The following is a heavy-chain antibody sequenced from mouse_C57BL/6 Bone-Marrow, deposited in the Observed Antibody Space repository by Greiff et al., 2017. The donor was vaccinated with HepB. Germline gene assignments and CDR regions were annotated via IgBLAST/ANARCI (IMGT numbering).Heavy chain of an antibody. CDR1: GYTFTSYG. CDR3: ARSHYYYGNAMDY. V-gene: IGHV1-81*01. Sequence: LVESGAELAKPGASVKLSCKASGYTFTSYGISWVKQRTGQGLEWIGEIYPRSGNTYYNEKFKGKATLTADKSSSTAYMELRSLTSEDSAVYFCARSHYYYGNAMDYWGQGTSVTVSS. CDR2: IYPRSGNT. J-gene: IGHJ4*01. D-gene: IGHD1-1*01.